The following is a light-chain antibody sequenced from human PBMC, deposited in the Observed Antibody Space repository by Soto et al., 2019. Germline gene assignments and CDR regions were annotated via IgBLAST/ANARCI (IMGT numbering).Light chain of an antibody. CDR2: AAS. V-gene: IGKV1-5*03. CDR1: QSIGRW. CDR3: QQYETYFRT. Sequence: DIQMTQSPSTLSASVGDRVTITCRASQSIGRWLAWYQQKPGKAPKLLIHAASSLERGVTSRFRGSGSGTEFALTINSLQPGDFATYYCQQYETYFRTFGQGTKVAI. J-gene: IGKJ1*01.